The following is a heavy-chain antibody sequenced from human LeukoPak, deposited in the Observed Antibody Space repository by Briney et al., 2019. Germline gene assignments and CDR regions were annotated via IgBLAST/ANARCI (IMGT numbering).Heavy chain of an antibody. CDR2: INHSGST. V-gene: IGHV4-34*01. CDR3: ATENGFNDY. D-gene: IGHD2-8*01. CDR1: GDFFSGYY. Sequence: SETLSLTCAVHGDFFSGYYWSWIRQPPGKGLEWIGEINHSGSTNYNPSLKSRVTISLDTSKNQFSLKLSSVTAADTAVYYCATENGFNDYWGQGTLVTVSS. J-gene: IGHJ4*02.